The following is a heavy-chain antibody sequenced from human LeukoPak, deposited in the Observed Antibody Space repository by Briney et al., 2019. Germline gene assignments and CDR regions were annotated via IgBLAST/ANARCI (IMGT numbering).Heavy chain of an antibody. CDR3: ATEYNWNDAGFDY. CDR2: IIPIFGTT. Sequence: SVKVSCKASGGTFSSYAISWVRQAPGQGLEWMGGIIPIFGTTNYAQKFQGRVTITADKSTSTAYMELSSLRSEDTAVYYCATEYNWNDAGFDYWGQGTLVTVSS. V-gene: IGHV1-69*06. CDR1: GGTFSSYA. J-gene: IGHJ4*02. D-gene: IGHD1-1*01.